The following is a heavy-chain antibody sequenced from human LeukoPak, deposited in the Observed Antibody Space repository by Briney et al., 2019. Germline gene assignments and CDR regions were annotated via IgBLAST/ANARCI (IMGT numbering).Heavy chain of an antibody. CDR1: GGSISSYY. J-gene: IGHJ2*01. V-gene: IGHV4-4*07. CDR3: ARGRSGSYFRYFDL. Sequence: PSETLSLTCTVSGGSISSYYWSWIRQPAGKGLEWIGHIYTSGSTNYNPSLKSRVTMSVDTSKNQFSLKLSSVTAADTAVYYCARGRSGSYFRYFDLWGRGTLVTVSS. D-gene: IGHD1-26*01. CDR2: IYTSGST.